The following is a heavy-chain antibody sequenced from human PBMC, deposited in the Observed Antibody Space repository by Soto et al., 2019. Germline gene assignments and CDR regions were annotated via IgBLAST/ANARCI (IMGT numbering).Heavy chain of an antibody. Sequence: SQTLSLTCTVSGGSISSRDYYWSCIRQPPGKGLEWIGYIYYSGSTNYNPSLKSRVTISVDTSKNQFSLKLSSVTAADTAVYYCARHFLIMATHGNVWGQGTTVTVSS. CDR2: IYYSGST. CDR1: GGSISSRDYY. V-gene: IGHV4-30-4*01. D-gene: IGHD5-12*01. J-gene: IGHJ6*02. CDR3: ARHFLIMATHGNV.